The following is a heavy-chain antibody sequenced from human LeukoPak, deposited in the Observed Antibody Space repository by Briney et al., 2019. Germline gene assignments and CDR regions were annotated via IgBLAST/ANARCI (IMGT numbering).Heavy chain of an antibody. D-gene: IGHD6-13*01. CDR2: INSDGSST. CDR1: GFTFSSYS. CDR3: ARYSSSYQYYYYYYMGV. J-gene: IGHJ6*03. V-gene: IGHV3-74*01. Sequence: GGSLRLSCAASGFTFSSYSMNWVRQAPGKGLVWVSRINSDGSSTSYADSVKGRFTISRDNAKNTLYLQMNSLRAEDTAVYYCARYSSSYQYYYYYYMGVWGKGTTVTISS.